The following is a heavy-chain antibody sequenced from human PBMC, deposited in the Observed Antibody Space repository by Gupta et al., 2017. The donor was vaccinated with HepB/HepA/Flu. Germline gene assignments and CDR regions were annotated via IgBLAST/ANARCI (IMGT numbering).Heavy chain of an antibody. Sequence: EVQLLESGGGLVQPGGSLRLSCAVSGFSIGGNAMSWVRQAPGKGLEWVLGIGTDMRPHYADSVGGRFTVSRDNSKNMVFLQMNSLRAEDTGVYYCAKDLHFWSAMDVWGKGTTVTVSS. V-gene: IGHV3-23*01. CDR1: GFSIGGNA. D-gene: IGHD3-3*02. CDR3: AKDLHFWSAMDV. J-gene: IGHJ6*03. CDR2: IGTDMRP.